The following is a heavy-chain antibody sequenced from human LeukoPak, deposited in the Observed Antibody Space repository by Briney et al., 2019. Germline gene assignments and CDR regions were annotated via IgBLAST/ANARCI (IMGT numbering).Heavy chain of an antibody. D-gene: IGHD6-13*01. CDR2: IYHSGNT. J-gene: IGHJ4*02. V-gene: IGHV4-38-2*01. CDR1: DYSISSGYY. CDR3: ARVHSSSWYYFDY. Sequence: SETLSLTCAVSDYSISSGYYWGWIRQPPGEGLEWIGSIYHSGNTYYNPSLKSRVTISVDTSKNQFSLKLSSVTAADTAVYYCARVHSSSWYYFDYWGQGTLVTVSS.